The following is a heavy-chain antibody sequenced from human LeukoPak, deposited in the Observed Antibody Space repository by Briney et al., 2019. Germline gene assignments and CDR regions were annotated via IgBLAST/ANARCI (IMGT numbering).Heavy chain of an antibody. CDR1: GFTFSYYN. V-gene: IGHV3-69-1*01. CDR2: ISSSNTI. CDR3: ARVQLWSDY. D-gene: IGHD5-18*01. J-gene: IGHJ4*02. Sequence: GGSLRLSCAASGFTFSYYNMNWVRQAPGKGLEWVSYISSSNTIYYADSVKGRFTISRDNAKNSLYLQMNSLRGEDTAVYYCARVQLWSDYWGQGTLVTVSS.